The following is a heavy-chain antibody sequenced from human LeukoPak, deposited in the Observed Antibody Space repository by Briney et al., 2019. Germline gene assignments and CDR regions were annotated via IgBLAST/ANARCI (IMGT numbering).Heavy chain of an antibody. CDR2: TYYRSKWYN. D-gene: IGHD7-27*01. J-gene: IGHJ4*02. Sequence: SQTLSLTCAISGDSVSSNSAVWNWIRQSTSRGLEWLGRTYYRSKWYNDYAVSVKSRITINPDTSKNQFSLQVNSVTPEDTAVYYCSRELPWGPSDYWGQGTLVTVSS. CDR1: GDSVSSNSAV. CDR3: SRELPWGPSDY. V-gene: IGHV6-1*01.